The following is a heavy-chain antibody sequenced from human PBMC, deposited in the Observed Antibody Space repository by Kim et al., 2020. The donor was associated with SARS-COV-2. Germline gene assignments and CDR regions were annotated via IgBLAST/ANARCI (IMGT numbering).Heavy chain of an antibody. CDR3: VKEGFGD. CDR2: INSADSVR. D-gene: IGHD3-10*01. V-gene: IGHV3-74*01. J-gene: IGHJ4*02. Sequence: GGFLRLSCAASGFIISRYWMHWVRQAPGKGLVWVSNINSADSVRNYADSVKGRFTISRDTAKNTLILQLNSLRAEDTAVYYCVKEGFGDWGTGSLVTV. CDR1: GFIISRYW.